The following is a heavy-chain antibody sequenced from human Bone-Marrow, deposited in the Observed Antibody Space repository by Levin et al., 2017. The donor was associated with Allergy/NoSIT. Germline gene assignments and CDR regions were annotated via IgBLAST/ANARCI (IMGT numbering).Heavy chain of an antibody. CDR2: MNPNSGNT. CDR1: GYTFTSYD. V-gene: IGHV1-8*01. J-gene: IGHJ6*02. D-gene: IGHD3-22*01. CDR3: AREIIVVINPNYYYGMDV. Sequence: ASVKVSCKASGYTFTSYDISWVRQATGQGLEWMGWMNPNSGNTGYAQKFQGRVTMTRNTSMNTAYMELSSLRSEDTAVYYCAREIIVVINPNYYYGMDVWCQGTTVTVSS.